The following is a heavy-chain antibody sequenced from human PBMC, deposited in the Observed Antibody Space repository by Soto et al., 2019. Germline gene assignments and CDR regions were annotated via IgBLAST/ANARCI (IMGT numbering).Heavy chain of an antibody. CDR2: IYYSGST. Sequence: QVQLQESGPGLVKPSQTLSLTCTVSGGSISSGGYYWSWIRQHPGKGLEWIGYIYYSGSTYYNPSLKTRVTIAVDTSKNQFSLKLSSVTAADTAVYYCARGGRRSPVMDVWGQGTTVTVSS. CDR3: ARGGRRSPVMDV. V-gene: IGHV4-31*03. CDR1: GGSISSGGYY. J-gene: IGHJ6*02.